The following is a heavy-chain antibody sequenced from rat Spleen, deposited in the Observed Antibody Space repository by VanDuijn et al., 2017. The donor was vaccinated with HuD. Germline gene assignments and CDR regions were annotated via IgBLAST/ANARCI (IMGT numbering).Heavy chain of an antibody. CDR3: TRGTYFRH. CDR2: IWGDGST. Sequence: VQLKESGPGLVQPSQTLSLTCTVSGFSLNNYGVIWVRQPPGKGLEWMGVIWGDGSTKYNSALKSRLSISRDTSKSQVYLKMNSLQTEDTATYYCTRGTYFRHWGQGVMVTVSS. V-gene: IGHV2-13*01. D-gene: IGHD4-6*01. CDR1: GFSLNNYG. J-gene: IGHJ2*01.